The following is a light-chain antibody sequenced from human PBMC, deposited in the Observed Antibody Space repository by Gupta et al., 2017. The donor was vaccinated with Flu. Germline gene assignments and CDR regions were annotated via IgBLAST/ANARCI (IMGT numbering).Light chain of an antibody. CDR1: SSNVGSNG. CDR2: NDD. V-gene: IGLV1-44*01. CDR3: AAWDDSLNGCYV. J-gene: IGLJ1*01. Sequence: QPVLTQPPSASGAPGQSVIVSCTGDSSNVGSNGVSWYRQPPGTTPQLLIYNDDHRPSGVPDRFSGSKTGTAASLAISGLRSEDEGDYYCAAWDDSLNGCYVFGSGTKVTVL.